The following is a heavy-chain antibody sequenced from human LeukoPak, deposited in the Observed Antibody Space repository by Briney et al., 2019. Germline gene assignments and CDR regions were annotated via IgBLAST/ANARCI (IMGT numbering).Heavy chain of an antibody. J-gene: IGHJ4*02. V-gene: IGHV3-23*01. D-gene: IGHD5-18*01. CDR2: ISGSGGST. CDR1: RFTFSSHA. CDR3: AKVVDTAMWKNYFDY. Sequence: PGGSLRLSCAASRFTFSSHAMSWVRQAPGKGLEWVSAISGSGGSTYYADSVKGRFTISRDNSKNTLYLQMNSLRAEDTAVYYCAKVVDTAMWKNYFDYWGQGTLVTVSS.